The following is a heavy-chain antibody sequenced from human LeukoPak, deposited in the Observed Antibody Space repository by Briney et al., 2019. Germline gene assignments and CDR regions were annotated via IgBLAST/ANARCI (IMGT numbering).Heavy chain of an antibody. CDR1: GGSISSYY. D-gene: IGHD5-24*01. CDR2: IYYSGST. J-gene: IGHJ4*02. CDR3: ARVADQATAKYYFDY. Sequence: SETLSLTCTVSGGSISSYYWSWIRQPPGKGLEWIGYIYYSGSTNYNPSLKSRVTISVDTSKNQFSLKLSSVTAADTAVYYCARVADQATAKYYFDYWGQGTLVTVSS. V-gene: IGHV4-59*01.